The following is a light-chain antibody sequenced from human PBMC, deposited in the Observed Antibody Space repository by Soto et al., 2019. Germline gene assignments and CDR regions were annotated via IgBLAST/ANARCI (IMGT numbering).Light chain of an antibody. CDR3: GAWDDSLSAV. J-gene: IGLJ2*01. V-gene: IGLV1-51*01. CDR2: DNN. Sequence: QSVLTQPPSVPAAPGQKVTISCSGSNSNIGNNYVSWYQQLPGTAPKLLIYDNNKRPSGIPDRFSGSKSGTSATLGITGLQTGDEADYYCGAWDDSLSAVFGGGTKLTVL. CDR1: NSNIGNNY.